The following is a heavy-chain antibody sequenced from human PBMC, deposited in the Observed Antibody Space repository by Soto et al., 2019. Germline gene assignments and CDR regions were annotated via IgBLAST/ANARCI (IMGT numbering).Heavy chain of an antibody. CDR2: VYYSGST. CDR1: GGSISSGGYS. CDR3: ASYGSGSYSFVY. Sequence: SETLSLTCAVSGGSISSGGYSWSWIRQPPGKGLEWIGYVYYSGSTNYNPSLKSRVTISVDTSKNQFSLKLSSMTAEDTAVYYCASYGSGSYSFVYWGQGTLVTVSS. J-gene: IGHJ4*02. V-gene: IGHV4-61*08. D-gene: IGHD3-10*01.